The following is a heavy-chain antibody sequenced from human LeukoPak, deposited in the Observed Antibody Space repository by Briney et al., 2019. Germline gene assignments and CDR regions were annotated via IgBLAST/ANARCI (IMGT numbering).Heavy chain of an antibody. V-gene: IGHV4-34*01. Sequence: PSETLSLTCAVYGGSFSGYYWSWIRQPPGKGLEWIGEINHSGSTNYNPSLKSRVTISVDTSKNQFSLKLSSVTAADTAVYYCASLVVVPAAHTPHYYYYYMDVWGKGTTVTVSS. CDR3: ASLVVVPAAHTPHYYYYYMDV. CDR2: INHSGST. J-gene: IGHJ6*03. D-gene: IGHD2-2*01. CDR1: GGSFSGYY.